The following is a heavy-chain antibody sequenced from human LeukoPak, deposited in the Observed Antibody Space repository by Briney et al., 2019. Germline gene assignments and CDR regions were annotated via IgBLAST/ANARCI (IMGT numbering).Heavy chain of an antibody. D-gene: IGHD5-12*01. J-gene: IGHJ3*02. CDR1: GYTFTSYG. Sequence: GAAVKVSCKASGYTFTSYGISGVGQAPGQGLEGMGWISAYNGNTNYAQKPQGRVTMTTDTSTSTAYMELRSLRSDDTAVYYCARVQRWLDAFDIWGQGTMVTVSS. CDR2: ISAYNGNT. CDR3: ARVQRWLDAFDI. V-gene: IGHV1-18*01.